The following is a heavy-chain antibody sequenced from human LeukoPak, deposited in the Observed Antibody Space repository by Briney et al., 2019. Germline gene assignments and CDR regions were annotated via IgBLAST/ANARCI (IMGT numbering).Heavy chain of an antibody. D-gene: IGHD3-10*01. Sequence: ASVKVSCKASGYTFTSYGISWVRQAPGQGLEWMGWISAYNGSTNYAQKLQGRVTMTTDTSTSTAYMELRSLRSDDTAVYYCARDGSGSYYYGMDVWGQGTTVTVSS. CDR3: ARDGSGSYYYGMDV. J-gene: IGHJ6*02. V-gene: IGHV1-18*01. CDR2: ISAYNGST. CDR1: GYTFTSYG.